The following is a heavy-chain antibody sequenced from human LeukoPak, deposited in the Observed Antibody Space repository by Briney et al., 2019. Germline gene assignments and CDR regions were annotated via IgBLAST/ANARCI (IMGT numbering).Heavy chain of an antibody. J-gene: IGHJ6*02. CDR3: ARDRRPPYHYDSSGYFAYYYYGMDV. Sequence: SETLSLTCTVSGGSISSGGYYWSWIRQHPGKGLEWIGYIYYSGSTYYNPSLKSRVTISVDTSKSQFSLKLSSVTAADTAVYYCARDRRPPYHYDSSGYFAYYYYGMDVWGQGTTVTVSS. V-gene: IGHV4-31*03. D-gene: IGHD3-22*01. CDR2: IYYSGST. CDR1: GGSISSGGYY.